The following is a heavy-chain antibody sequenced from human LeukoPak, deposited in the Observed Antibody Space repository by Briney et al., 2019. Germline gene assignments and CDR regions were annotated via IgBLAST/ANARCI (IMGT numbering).Heavy chain of an antibody. D-gene: IGHD6-19*01. J-gene: IGHJ4*02. Sequence: GGSLRLSCAASGFSFSGYAMSWVRQAPGKGLEWVATVSGSGSTTYYADSVKGRFTISSDSSKNTVFLQMTSLRAEDTAVYFCATEGFGSGWSLTNYFDHWGQGTLVTVSS. V-gene: IGHV3-23*01. CDR1: GFSFSGYA. CDR3: ATEGFGSGWSLTNYFDH. CDR2: VSGSGSTT.